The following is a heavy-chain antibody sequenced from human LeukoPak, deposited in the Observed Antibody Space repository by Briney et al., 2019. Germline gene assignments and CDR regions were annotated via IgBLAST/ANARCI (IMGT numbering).Heavy chain of an antibody. CDR2: ISYDGSNK. CDR3: ARERHYYDSSGYLLAPDY. Sequence: GGSLRLSCAASGFTFSNAWMNWVRQAPGKGLEWVAVISYDGSNKYYADSVKGRFTISRDNSKNTLYLQMNSLRAEDTAVYYCARERHYYDSSGYLLAPDYWGQGTLVTVSS. D-gene: IGHD3-22*01. CDR1: GFTFSNAW. J-gene: IGHJ4*02. V-gene: IGHV3-30-3*01.